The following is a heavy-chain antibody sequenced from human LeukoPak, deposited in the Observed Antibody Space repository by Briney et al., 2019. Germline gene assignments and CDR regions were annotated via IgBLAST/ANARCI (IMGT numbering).Heavy chain of an antibody. CDR2: IYHSGST. D-gene: IGHD3-10*01. CDR3: ARGTMVRGVIPHWYFDL. Sequence: PSQTLSLTCTVSGSISSGSYYWSWIRQPPGKGLEWIGYIYHSGSTYYNPSLKSRVTISVVRSKNQFSLKLSSVTAADTAVYYCARGTMVRGVIPHWYFDLWGRGTLVTVSS. V-gene: IGHV4-30-2*01. CDR1: GSISSGSYY. J-gene: IGHJ2*01.